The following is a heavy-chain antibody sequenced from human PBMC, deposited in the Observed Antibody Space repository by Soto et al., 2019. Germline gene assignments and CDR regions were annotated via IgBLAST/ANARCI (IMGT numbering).Heavy chain of an antibody. CDR2: ISGSGGST. CDR1: GFTFSSYA. V-gene: IGHV3-23*01. CDR3: AKPLGDYYDSSGYSALDY. D-gene: IGHD3-22*01. J-gene: IGHJ4*02. Sequence: SLRLSCAASGFTFSSYAMSWVRQAPGKGLEWVSAISGSGGSTYYADSVKGRFTISRDNSKNTLYLQMNSLRAEDTAVYYCAKPLGDYYDSSGYSALDYWGQGTLVTVSS.